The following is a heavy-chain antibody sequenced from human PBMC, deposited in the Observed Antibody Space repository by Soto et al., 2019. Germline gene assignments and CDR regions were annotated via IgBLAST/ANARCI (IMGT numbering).Heavy chain of an antibody. Sequence: ETRSLTFGDSGDTVSGNSAPWNWSRQSPSRSRECGSMTYYRSKWFNDYAVSVESRITINADTSNNQFSLQLNSVTPEDTAVYFCAGGSVLGIPVAGLNWGYFGLDAWGQGATVTVSS. CDR1: GDTVSGNSAP. D-gene: IGHD6-19*01. V-gene: IGHV6-1*01. CDR3: AGGSVLGIPVAGLNWGYFGLDA. J-gene: IGHJ6*02. CDR2: TYYRSKWFN.